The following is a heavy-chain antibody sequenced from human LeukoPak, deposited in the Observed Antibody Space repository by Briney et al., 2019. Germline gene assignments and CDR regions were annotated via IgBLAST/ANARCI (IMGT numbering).Heavy chain of an antibody. CDR2: ISSSGSTI. CDR1: GFTFCDYY. J-gene: IGHJ4*02. Sequence: PEGSMRLSCVASGFTFCDYYMNCVRQAPGKRLDSISSISSSGSTIYYADSVKGRFTISRDNAKNSLYLQMNSLRAEDTAVYYCAREGGSGYCGGDCYPNWGQGTLVTVSS. D-gene: IGHD2-21*02. V-gene: IGHV3-69-1*02. CDR3: AREGGSGYCGGDCYPN.